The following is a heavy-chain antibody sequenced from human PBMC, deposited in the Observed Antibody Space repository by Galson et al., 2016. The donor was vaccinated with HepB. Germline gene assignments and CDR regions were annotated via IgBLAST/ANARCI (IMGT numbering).Heavy chain of an antibody. D-gene: IGHD3-10*01. V-gene: IGHV3-7*01. CDR2: IRGDGIVS. Sequence: SLRLSCAVSGFTFNAHWMNWVRQAPGKGLEWVANIRGDGIVSYYAESVRGRFTTSRDNAKNSLYLQMNGLRVDETAVYYCSREMTGSYFDWGQGTLVTVSS. CDR1: GFTFNAHW. CDR3: SREMTGSYFD. J-gene: IGHJ4*02.